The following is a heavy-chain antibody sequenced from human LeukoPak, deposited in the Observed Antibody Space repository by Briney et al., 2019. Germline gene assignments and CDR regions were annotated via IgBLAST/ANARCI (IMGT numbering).Heavy chain of an antibody. D-gene: IGHD1-26*01. CDR2: ISSSSSTI. CDR1: GFTFSSYS. Sequence: GGSLRLSCAASGFTFSSYSMNWVRQDPGTGREWASYISSSSSTIYYADSVKGRFTISRDNAKNSLYLQMNSLRAEDTAVYYCARGLEVGATLYNWFDPWGQGTLVTVSS. J-gene: IGHJ5*02. V-gene: IGHV3-48*01. CDR3: ARGLEVGATLYNWFDP.